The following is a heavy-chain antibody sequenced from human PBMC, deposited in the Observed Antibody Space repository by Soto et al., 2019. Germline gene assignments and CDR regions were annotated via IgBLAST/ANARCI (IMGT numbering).Heavy chain of an antibody. CDR3: ARDGMVRGPGGMDV. D-gene: IGHD3-10*01. CDR2: IIPIFGTA. J-gene: IGHJ6*02. Sequence: GASVKVSCKASGGTFSSYAISWVRQAPGQGLEWMGGIIPIFGTANYAQKFQGRVTITADESTSTAYMELSSLRSEDTAVYYCARDGMVRGPGGMDVWGQGTTVTVSS. V-gene: IGHV1-69*13. CDR1: GGTFSSYA.